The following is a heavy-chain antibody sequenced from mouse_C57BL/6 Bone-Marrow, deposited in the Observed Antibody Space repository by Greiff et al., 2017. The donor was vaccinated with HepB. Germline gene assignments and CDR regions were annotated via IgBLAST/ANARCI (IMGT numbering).Heavy chain of an antibody. CDR1: GYTFTEYT. V-gene: IGHV1-62-2*01. CDR2: FYPGSGSI. D-gene: IGHD1-1*01. CDR3: ARHDLGYYYGSSYDAMDY. J-gene: IGHJ4*01. Sequence: VQRVESGAELVKPGASVKLSCKASGYTFTEYTIHWVKQRSGQGLEWIGWFYPGSGSIKYNEKFKDKATLTADKSSSTVYMELSRLTSEDSAVYFCARHDLGYYYGSSYDAMDYWGQGTSVTVSS.